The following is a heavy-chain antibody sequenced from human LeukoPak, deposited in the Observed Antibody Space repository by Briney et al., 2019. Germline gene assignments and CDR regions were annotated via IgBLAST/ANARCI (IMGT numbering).Heavy chain of an antibody. CDR3: ARETFSAFEDY. D-gene: IGHD3-3*02. J-gene: IGHJ4*02. V-gene: IGHV3-21*01. CDR2: ISSTTSYI. CDR1: GFTFSSYT. Sequence: PGGSLRLSCAASGFTFSSYTMNWVRQAPGKGLEWISSISSTTSYIYYADSVKGRFTISRDNAKNSLYLQMNSLRAEDTAVYYCARETFSAFEDYWGQGTLVTVSS.